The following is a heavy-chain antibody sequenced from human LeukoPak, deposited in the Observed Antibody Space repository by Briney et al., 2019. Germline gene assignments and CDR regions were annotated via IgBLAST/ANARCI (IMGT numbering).Heavy chain of an antibody. V-gene: IGHV4-59*01. Sequence: SETLSLTCTVSGGSISSYYWSWIRQPPGKGLEWIGYIYYSGSTNYNPSLKSRVTISVDTSKNQFSLKLSSVTAADTAVYYCARDGGRNDAFDTWGQGTMVTVSS. CDR1: GGSISSYY. D-gene: IGHD1-26*01. CDR2: IYYSGST. CDR3: ARDGGRNDAFDT. J-gene: IGHJ3*02.